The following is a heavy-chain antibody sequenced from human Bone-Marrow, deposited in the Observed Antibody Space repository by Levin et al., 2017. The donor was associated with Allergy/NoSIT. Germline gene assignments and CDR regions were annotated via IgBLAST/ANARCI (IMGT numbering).Heavy chain of an antibody. Sequence: GESLKISCAASGFTFSSYGMHWVRQAPGKGLEWVAVISYDGSNKYYADSVKGRFTISRDNSKNTLYLQMNSLRAEDTAFYYCAKEVLELGSYYYYGMDVWGQGTTVTVSS. CDR1: GFTFSSYG. CDR2: ISYDGSNK. V-gene: IGHV3-30*18. CDR3: AKEVLELGSYYYYGMDV. J-gene: IGHJ6*02. D-gene: IGHD3-3*01.